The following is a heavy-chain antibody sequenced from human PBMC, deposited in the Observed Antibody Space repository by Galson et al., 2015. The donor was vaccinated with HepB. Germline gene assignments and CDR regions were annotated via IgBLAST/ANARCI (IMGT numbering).Heavy chain of an antibody. J-gene: IGHJ4*02. V-gene: IGHV3-33*08. CDR3: ASEMGAPTSAGY. CDR2: IWYDGSNK. CDR1: GFTFSSYG. D-gene: IGHD1-26*01. Sequence: SLRLSCAASGFTFSSYGMHWVRQAPGKGLEWVAVIWYDGSNKYYADSVKGRFTISRDNSKNTLYLQMNSLRAEDTAVYYCASEMGAPTSAGYWGQGTLVTVSS.